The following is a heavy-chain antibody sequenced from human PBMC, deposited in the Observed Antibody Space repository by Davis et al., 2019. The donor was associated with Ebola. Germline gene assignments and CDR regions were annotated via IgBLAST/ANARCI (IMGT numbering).Heavy chain of an antibody. D-gene: IGHD5-12*01. CDR2: INFEGYNT. CDR3: AREGYLVATLPFDN. V-gene: IGHV3-74*01. CDR1: GFTFSDYW. Sequence: HTGGSLRLSCAASGFTFSDYWMHWVRQAPGKGLEWVSRINFEGYNTDYADSVKGRFSISRDNPKNTLFLQMNSLRAEDTAVYYCAREGYLVATLPFDNWGRGILVSVSS. J-gene: IGHJ4*02.